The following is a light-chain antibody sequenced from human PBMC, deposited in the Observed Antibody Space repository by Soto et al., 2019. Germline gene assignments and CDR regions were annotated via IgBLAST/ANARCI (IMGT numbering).Light chain of an antibody. V-gene: IGKV3-15*01. CDR2: GAS. Sequence: EIVMTQSPATLSVSPGERATLSCRASQSVSSNLAWYQQKPGQAPRLLIYGASTRATGIPSRFSGSGSGTEFTLTISSLQSEDFAVYYCQQYNNLPPWTFGQRTKVEIK. CDR1: QSVSSN. J-gene: IGKJ1*01. CDR3: QQYNNLPPWT.